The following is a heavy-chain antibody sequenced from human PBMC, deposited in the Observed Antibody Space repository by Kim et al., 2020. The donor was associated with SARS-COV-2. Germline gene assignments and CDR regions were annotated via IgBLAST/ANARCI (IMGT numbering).Heavy chain of an antibody. CDR1: GYTFTSYA. CDR2: INAGNGNT. D-gene: IGHD2-21*02. V-gene: IGHV1-3*01. Sequence: ASVKVSCKASGYTFTSYAMHWVRQAPGQRLEWMGWINAGNGNTKYSQKFQGRVTITRDTSASTAYMELSSLRSEDTAVYYCARDRSRRVVTAMDVWGQGTTVTVSS. CDR3: ARDRSRRVVTAMDV. J-gene: IGHJ6*02.